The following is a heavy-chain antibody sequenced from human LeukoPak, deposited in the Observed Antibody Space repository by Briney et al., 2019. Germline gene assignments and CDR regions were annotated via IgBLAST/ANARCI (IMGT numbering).Heavy chain of an antibody. CDR3: ARGTDRGDYFDY. CDR2: INPNSGGT. J-gene: IGHJ4*02. Sequence: ASVKVSCKASGYTFTGYYMHWVRQAPGQGPEWMGWINPNSGGTNYAQKFQGRVTMTRDTSISTAYMELSRLRSDDTAVYYCARGTDRGDYFDYWGQGTLVTVSS. CDR1: GYTFTGYY. V-gene: IGHV1-2*02.